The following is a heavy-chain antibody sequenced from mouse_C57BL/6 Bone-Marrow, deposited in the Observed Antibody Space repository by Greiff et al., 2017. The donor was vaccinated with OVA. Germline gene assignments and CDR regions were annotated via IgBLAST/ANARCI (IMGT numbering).Heavy chain of an antibody. CDR1: GYTFTDYN. V-gene: IGHV1-18*01. CDR2: INPNNGGT. CDR3: ARSGDGYLYWYFDV. Sequence: VHVKQSGPELVKPGASVKIPCKASGYTFTDYNMDWVKQSHGKSLEWIGDINPNNGGTIYNQKFKGKATLTVDKSSSTAYMELRSLTSEDTAVYYCARSGDGYLYWYFDVWGTGTTVTVSS. D-gene: IGHD2-3*01. J-gene: IGHJ1*03.